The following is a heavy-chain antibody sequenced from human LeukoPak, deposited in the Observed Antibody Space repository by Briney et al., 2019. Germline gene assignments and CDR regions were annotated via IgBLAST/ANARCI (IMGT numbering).Heavy chain of an antibody. D-gene: IGHD2-21*02. J-gene: IGHJ5*01. V-gene: IGHV4-39*01. Sequence: PSETLSLTCSVSGRSITNTSYYWGWIRQPPGKGLEWIGTVYYSGATYYNPSLKSRFTISVDTSKNQFSLKLTSVTAADTAVYYCAKHASVTHNWFDFWGQGTLVTVSS. CDR1: GRSITNTSYY. CDR2: VYYSGAT. CDR3: AKHASVTHNWFDF.